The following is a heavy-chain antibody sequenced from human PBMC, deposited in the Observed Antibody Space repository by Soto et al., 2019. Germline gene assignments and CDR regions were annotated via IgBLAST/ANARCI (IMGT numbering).Heavy chain of an antibody. D-gene: IGHD1-26*01. CDR1: GYIFIHCF. CDR3: ARSLGETTSLFDY. Sequence: QVQLVQSGAEMKQPGASVKLSCQASGYIFIHCFMHWVRQAPGQGLEWMGGINPSSGTTTCAQKFQGRVTVTRDTSTSTVYMELSSLGSGDTAMYYCARSLGETTSLFDYWGQGSLVTVSA. CDR2: INPSSGTT. J-gene: IGHJ4*02. V-gene: IGHV1-46*01.